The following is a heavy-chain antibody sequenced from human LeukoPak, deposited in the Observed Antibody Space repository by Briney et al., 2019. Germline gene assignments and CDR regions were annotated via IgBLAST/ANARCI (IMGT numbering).Heavy chain of an antibody. CDR2: ISGSGGST. D-gene: IGHD3-22*01. Sequence: PGGSLRLSCAASGFTFSSYAMSWVRQAPGKGLEWVSAISGSGGSTYYADSVKGRSTISRDNSKNTLYLQMNSLRAEDTAVYYCAKGQIVVVILDYWGQGTLVTVSS. CDR3: AKGQIVVVILDY. J-gene: IGHJ4*02. V-gene: IGHV3-23*01. CDR1: GFTFSSYA.